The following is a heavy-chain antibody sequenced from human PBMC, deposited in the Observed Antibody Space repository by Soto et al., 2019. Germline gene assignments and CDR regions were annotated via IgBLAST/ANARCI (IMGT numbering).Heavy chain of an antibody. CDR3: ATADDSQSSWFDP. Sequence: QVQLQESGPGLVKPSETLSLTCIVSGGSVSSVTYYWSWIRQPPGKGLEWIGYISYSGSTNYNPSPKGRASMSLDPSRNPFSPKLISVTAADTALYYCATADDSQSSWFDPWGQAPLVTVSS. CDR1: GGSVSSVTYY. D-gene: IGHD1-1*01. V-gene: IGHV4-61*01. CDR2: ISYSGST. J-gene: IGHJ5*02.